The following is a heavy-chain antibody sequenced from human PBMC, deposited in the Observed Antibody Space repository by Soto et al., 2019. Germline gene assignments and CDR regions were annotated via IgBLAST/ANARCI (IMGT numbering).Heavy chain of an antibody. CDR2: IYPGDSDT. Sequence: PXESLKICFKGSGYSFTSYWIGWVRQIPGKGLEWMGIIYPGDSDTRYSPSFQGQVTISADKSISTAYLQWSSLKASDTAMYYCARHPGEYSSSPGRFGMDVWGQGTTVTVSS. V-gene: IGHV5-51*01. CDR1: GYSFTSYW. J-gene: IGHJ6*02. D-gene: IGHD6-6*01. CDR3: ARHPGEYSSSPGRFGMDV.